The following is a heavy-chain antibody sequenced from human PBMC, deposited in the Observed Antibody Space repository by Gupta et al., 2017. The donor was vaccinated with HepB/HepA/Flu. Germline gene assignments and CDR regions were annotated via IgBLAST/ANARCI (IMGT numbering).Heavy chain of an antibody. CDR2: IHPGDSKI. D-gene: IGHD3-10*01. CDR1: GYNFNSYW. CDR3: TKYGVNWFGELLSGFHMDV. Sequence: EVHLVQSGTEVKKPGESLNISCQTSGYNFNSYWIAWVRQEPGKGLEWMGAIHPGDSKIIYSPAFQGQVTMSVDKSTTTAYVRWSSVRSSDTATYYCTKYGVNWFGELLSGFHMDVWGQGTMITVSS. J-gene: IGHJ6*02. V-gene: IGHV5-51*01.